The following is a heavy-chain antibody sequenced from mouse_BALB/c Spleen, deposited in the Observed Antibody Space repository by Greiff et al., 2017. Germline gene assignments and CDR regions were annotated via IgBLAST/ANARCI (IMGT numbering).Heavy chain of an antibody. CDR1: GFAFSSYD. Sequence: EVQGVESGGGLVKPGGSLKLSCAASGFAFSSYDMSWVRQTPEKRLEWVAYISSGGGSTYYPDTVKGRFTISRDNAKNTLYLQMSSLKSEDTAMYYCASHGSSYYFDYWGQGTTLTVSS. CDR3: ASHGSSYYFDY. J-gene: IGHJ2*01. V-gene: IGHV5-12-1*01. CDR2: ISSGGGST. D-gene: IGHD1-1*01.